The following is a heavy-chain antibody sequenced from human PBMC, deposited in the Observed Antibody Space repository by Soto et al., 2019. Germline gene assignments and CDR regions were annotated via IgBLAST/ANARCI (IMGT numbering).Heavy chain of an antibody. CDR1: GGSIGSYY. CDR3: ARDRGYSYGRDNWFDP. D-gene: IGHD5-18*01. J-gene: IGHJ5*02. CDR2: IYYSGST. Sequence: SETLSLTCTVSGGSIGSYYWSWIRQPPGKGLEWIGYIYYSGSTNYNPSLKSRVTISVDTSKNQFSLKLSSVTAADTAVYYCARDRGYSYGRDNWFDPWGQGTLVNVSS. V-gene: IGHV4-59*01.